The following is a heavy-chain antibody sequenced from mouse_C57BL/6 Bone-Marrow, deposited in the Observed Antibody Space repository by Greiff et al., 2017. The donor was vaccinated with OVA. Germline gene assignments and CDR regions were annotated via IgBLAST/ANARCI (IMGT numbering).Heavy chain of an antibody. CDR2: IYPGDGDT. D-gene: IGHD3-2*01. CDR1: GYAFSSSW. Sequence: QVQLQQSGAELARPGASVKISCKASGYAFSSSWMNWVKQRPGKGLEWIGRIYPGDGDTNYNGKFKGKATLTADKSSSTAYMQLSSLTSEDSAVYFCARGGETRDFDYWGQGTTLTVSS. V-gene: IGHV1-82*01. CDR3: ARGGETRDFDY. J-gene: IGHJ2*01.